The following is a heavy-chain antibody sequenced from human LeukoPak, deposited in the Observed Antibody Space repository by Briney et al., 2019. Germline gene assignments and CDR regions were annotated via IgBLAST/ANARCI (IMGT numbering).Heavy chain of an antibody. D-gene: IGHD5-18*01. V-gene: IGHV4-61*09. Sequence: PSETLSLTCTVSGGSISSGSYYWSWIRQPAGKGLEWIGHIYTSGSTNYNPSLKSRVTISVDTSKNQFSLKLSSVTAADTAVYYCAWSGYSSGFDPWGQGTLVTVSS. CDR2: IYTSGST. J-gene: IGHJ5*02. CDR3: AWSGYSSGFDP. CDR1: GGSISSGSYY.